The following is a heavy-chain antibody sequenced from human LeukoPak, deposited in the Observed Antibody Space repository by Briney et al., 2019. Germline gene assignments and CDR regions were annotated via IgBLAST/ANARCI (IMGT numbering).Heavy chain of an antibody. V-gene: IGHV1-69*05. J-gene: IGHJ6*03. Sequence: SVKVSCKASGGTFSSYAISWVRQAPGQGLEWMGGVIPIFGTANYAQKFQGRVTITTDESTSTAYMELSSLRSEDTAVYYCARATDVEMATHVRYYYYYMDIWGKGTTVTVSS. CDR1: GGTFSSYA. CDR2: VIPIFGTA. CDR3: ARATDVEMATHVRYYYYYMDI. D-gene: IGHD5-24*01.